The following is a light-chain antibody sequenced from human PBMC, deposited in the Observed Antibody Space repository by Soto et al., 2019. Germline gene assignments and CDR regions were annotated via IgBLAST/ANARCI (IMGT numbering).Light chain of an antibody. Sequence: EVVMTQSPDSLSVSPGERATLSCRASQSVSSNLAWYQQKRGQAPRLLIYGASTRATGISARFSGSGSGTEFTLTISSLQSEDFAIYYCQQYKNWPRTFGQGTRVEI. V-gene: IGKV3-15*01. J-gene: IGKJ1*01. CDR2: GAS. CDR3: QQYKNWPRT. CDR1: QSVSSN.